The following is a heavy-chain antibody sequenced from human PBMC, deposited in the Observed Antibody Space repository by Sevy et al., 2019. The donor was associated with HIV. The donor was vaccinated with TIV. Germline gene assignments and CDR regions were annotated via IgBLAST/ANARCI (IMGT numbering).Heavy chain of an antibody. CDR3: AKDLYYDTSLLDY. V-gene: IGHV3-23*01. CDR1: GFTFSTYA. D-gene: IGHD3-22*01. Sequence: GGSLRLSCAASGFTFSTYAMSWVRQAPGKGLEWVSGISGTYGSTYYADSVKGRFTISSDNSKNTLYLQMNSLRAEDTALYYCAKDLYYDTSLLDYWGQGIRVTVSS. CDR2: ISGTYGST. J-gene: IGHJ4*02.